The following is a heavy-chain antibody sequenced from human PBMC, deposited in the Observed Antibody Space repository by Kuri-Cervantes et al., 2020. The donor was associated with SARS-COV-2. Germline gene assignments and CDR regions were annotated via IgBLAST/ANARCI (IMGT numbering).Heavy chain of an antibody. J-gene: IGHJ4*02. CDR3: ARAFLRGGSDY. V-gene: IGHV3-23*01. CDR1: GFTFSSYA. D-gene: IGHD1-26*01. Sequence: GSLRLSCVASGFTFSSYAMSWVRPAPGKGLEWVSTITQIGDSTSYADFVKGRFTISRDNAKNTLYLQMNSLRAEDTAVYYCARAFLRGGSDYWGQGTLVTVSS. CDR2: ITQIGDST.